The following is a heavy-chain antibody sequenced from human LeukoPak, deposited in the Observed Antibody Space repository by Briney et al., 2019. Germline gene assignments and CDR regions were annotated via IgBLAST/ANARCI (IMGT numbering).Heavy chain of an antibody. V-gene: IGHV3-23*01. D-gene: IGHD2-2*01. Sequence: AGGSPRLSCAASGFTFSSYAMSWVRQAPGKGLEWVSGISGSGGSTYYADSVKGRFTISRDNSKNTLYLQMNSLRAEDTAVYYCARLIYDLYQPYFDYWGQGTLVTVSS. CDR1: GFTFSSYA. J-gene: IGHJ4*02. CDR2: ISGSGGST. CDR3: ARLIYDLYQPYFDY.